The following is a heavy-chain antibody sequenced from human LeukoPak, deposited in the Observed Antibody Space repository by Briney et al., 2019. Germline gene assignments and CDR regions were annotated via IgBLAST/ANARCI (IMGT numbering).Heavy chain of an antibody. CDR3: ARDERLLSFLK. Sequence: GGSLRLSCAASGFTFSYYSPSWVRQAPGKGLEWVSGISGSGGGTYYADSVKGRFTISRDNSKNTLYLQMNSLRAEDTAIYYCARDERLLSFLKWGQGTLVTVSS. D-gene: IGHD3-3*01. V-gene: IGHV3-23*01. CDR2: ISGSGGGT. J-gene: IGHJ4*02. CDR1: GFTFSYYS.